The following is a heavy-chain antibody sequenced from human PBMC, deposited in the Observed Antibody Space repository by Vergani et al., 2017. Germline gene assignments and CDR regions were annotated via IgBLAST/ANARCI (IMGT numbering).Heavy chain of an antibody. CDR2: IKQDGSEK. J-gene: IGHJ6*02. CDR3: ARDSMAXAGRYYYYYYGMDV. Sequence: EVQLVESGGGLVQPGGSLRLSCAASGFTFSSYWMSWARQAPGKGLEWVANIKQDGSEKYYVDSVKGRFTISRDNAKNSLYLQMNSLRAEDTAVYYCARDSMAXAGRYYYYYYGMDVWGQGTTVTVSS. D-gene: IGHD6-13*01. V-gene: IGHV3-7*01. CDR1: GFTFSSYW.